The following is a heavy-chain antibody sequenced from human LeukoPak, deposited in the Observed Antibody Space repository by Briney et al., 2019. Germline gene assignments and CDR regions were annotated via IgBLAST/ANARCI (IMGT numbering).Heavy chain of an antibody. CDR2: INPNSGGT. D-gene: IGHD3-10*01. Sequence: ASVKVSCKASGYTFTGYYMHWVRQAPGQGLEWMGWINPNSGGTNYAQKFQGWVTMTRDTSISTAYMELSRLRSDDTAVYYCARVRTMVRGGAYGMDVWGQGTTVTVSS. J-gene: IGHJ6*02. CDR1: GYTFTGYY. CDR3: ARVRTMVRGGAYGMDV. V-gene: IGHV1-2*04.